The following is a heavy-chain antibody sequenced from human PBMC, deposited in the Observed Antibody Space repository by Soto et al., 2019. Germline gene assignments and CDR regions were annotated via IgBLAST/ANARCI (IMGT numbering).Heavy chain of an antibody. J-gene: IGHJ6*03. D-gene: IGHD4-4*01. Sequence: ASVKVSCKASGYTVTSYGIGWVRQAPGQGLEWMGWISAYNGNTNYAQKLQGRVTMTTDTSTSTAYMELRSLRSDDTAVYYCARGDTVMLRNYYYMDVWGKGTTVTVSS. CDR3: ARGDTVMLRNYYYMDV. CDR1: GYTVTSYG. V-gene: IGHV1-18*01. CDR2: ISAYNGNT.